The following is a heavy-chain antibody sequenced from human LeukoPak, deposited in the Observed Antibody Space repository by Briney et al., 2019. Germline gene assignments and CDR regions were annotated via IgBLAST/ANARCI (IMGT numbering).Heavy chain of an antibody. J-gene: IGHJ5*02. V-gene: IGHV3-64*02. Sequence: GGSLRLSCAASGFAFSGFSMHWIRQAPGRGLEYVSAINGNGDKTFYTDSVRGRFTIFRDNSKNTLFLQMGSLRGEDTALYFCARIGMENFYDLWGQGTLVTVSS. CDR1: GFAFSGFS. CDR3: ARIGMENFYDL. CDR2: INGNGDKT. D-gene: IGHD2/OR15-2a*01.